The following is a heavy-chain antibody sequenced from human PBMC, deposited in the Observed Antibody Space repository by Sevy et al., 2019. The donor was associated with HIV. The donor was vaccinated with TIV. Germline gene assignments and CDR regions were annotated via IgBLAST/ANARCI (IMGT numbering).Heavy chain of an antibody. V-gene: IGHV3-33*08. CDR1: GFTFSSYG. Sequence: GGSLRLSCAASGFTFSSYGMHWVRQAPGKGLEWVAVIWYDGSNKYYADSVKGRFTISRDNSKNTLYLQMNSLRAEDTAVYYCASGDFSKWELFNYWGQGTLVTVSS. D-gene: IGHD1-26*01. J-gene: IGHJ4*02. CDR3: ASGDFSKWELFNY. CDR2: IWYDGSNK.